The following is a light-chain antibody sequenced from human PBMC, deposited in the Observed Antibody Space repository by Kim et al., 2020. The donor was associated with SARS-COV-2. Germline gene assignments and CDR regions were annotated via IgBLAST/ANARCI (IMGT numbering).Light chain of an antibody. J-gene: IGLJ1*01. CDR3: AARDDTLSGFL. CDR2: RNY. CDR1: ISNIGSHS. V-gene: IGLV1-47*01. Sequence: QAVVTQPPSASGTPGQRVTISCSGSISNIGSHSVYWYQQFPGTAPKLLIYRNYQRPSGVPDRFSGSKSGTSASLAISGLRSADEADYYCAARDDTLSGFLFGGGTKVTVL.